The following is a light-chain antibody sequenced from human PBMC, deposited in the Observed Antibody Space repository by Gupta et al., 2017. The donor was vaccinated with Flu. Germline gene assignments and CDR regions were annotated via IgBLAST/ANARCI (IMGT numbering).Light chain of an antibody. Sequence: DIQMTQSPSSLSASVGDRITITCRASQSIHTYLNWYQQQPGKAPRLLIHAASSLHSGVPSRFSGSGSGTDFTLTISSLQREDFATYYCQHNDNFPRTFGQGTRLEIK. CDR2: AAS. J-gene: IGKJ2*01. CDR3: QHNDNFPRT. CDR1: QSIHTY. V-gene: IGKV1-39*01.